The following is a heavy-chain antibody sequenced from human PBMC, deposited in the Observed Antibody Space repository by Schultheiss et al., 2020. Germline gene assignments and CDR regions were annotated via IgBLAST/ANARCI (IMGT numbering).Heavy chain of an antibody. Sequence: SETLSLTCTVSGGSVSSGRYYWSWIRQPPGKGLEWIGYIYYSGSTNYTPSLKSRVTISVDTSKNQFSLKLSSVTAADTAVYYCARWRYSYGYIAYWGQGTLVTVSS. CDR3: ARWRYSYGYIAY. CDR2: IYYSGST. J-gene: IGHJ4*02. CDR1: GGSVSSGRYY. D-gene: IGHD5-18*01. V-gene: IGHV4-61*01.